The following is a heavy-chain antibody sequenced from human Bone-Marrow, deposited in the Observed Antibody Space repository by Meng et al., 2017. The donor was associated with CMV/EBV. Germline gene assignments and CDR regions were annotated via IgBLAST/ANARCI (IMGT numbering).Heavy chain of an antibody. V-gene: IGHV4-34*01. CDR1: YY. Sequence: YYWSWISQPPGKGLEWIGEINHSGSTNYNPSLKSRVTISVDTSKNQFSLKLSSVTAADTAVYYCARGRVTPPVRSNSGSYYLVRIWFDPWGQGTLVTVSS. D-gene: IGHD1-26*01. J-gene: IGHJ5*02. CDR3: ARGRVTPPVRSNSGSYYLVRIWFDP. CDR2: INHSGST.